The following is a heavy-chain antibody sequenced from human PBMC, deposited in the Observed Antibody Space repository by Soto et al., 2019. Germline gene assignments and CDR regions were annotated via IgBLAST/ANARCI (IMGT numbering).Heavy chain of an antibody. J-gene: IGHJ3*02. CDR2: ISSSSSYI. CDR1: GFTFSSYS. CDR3: ARTDFWSGYYDAFDI. D-gene: IGHD3-3*01. Sequence: PVGSLRLSCAASGFTFSSYSMNWVRQAPGKGLEWVSSISSSSSYIYYADSVKGRFTISRDNAKNSLYPQMNSLRAEDTAVYYCARTDFWSGYYDAFDIWGQGTMVTVSS. V-gene: IGHV3-21*01.